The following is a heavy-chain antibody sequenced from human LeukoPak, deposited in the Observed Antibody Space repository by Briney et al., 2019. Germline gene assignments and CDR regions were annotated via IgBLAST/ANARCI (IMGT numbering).Heavy chain of an antibody. Sequence: GGSLRLSCAASGFPFSSYGVHWVRQAPGKGLEWVAVIWYDGSTKYYADSVKGRFTISRDNSKNTLYLQMNSLRAEDTAVYYCAREKTDIVVVPAAIPLPHYWGQGTLVTVSS. CDR3: AREKTDIVVVPAAIPLPHY. J-gene: IGHJ4*02. D-gene: IGHD2-2*02. CDR2: IWYDGSTK. CDR1: GFPFSSYG. V-gene: IGHV3-33*01.